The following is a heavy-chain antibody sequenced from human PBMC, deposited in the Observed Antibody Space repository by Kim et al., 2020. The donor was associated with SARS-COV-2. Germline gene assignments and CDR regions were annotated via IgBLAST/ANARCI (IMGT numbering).Heavy chain of an antibody. CDR2: INPAGSKT. D-gene: IGHD3-22*01. Sequence: GKGLEWVGNINPAGSKTYDVDSVKGRFTTSRDNARNALYLQMNTLRAEDTALYYWARDPYDCESSGYQFGAFDIWGQGTMVTISS. J-gene: IGHJ3*02. V-gene: IGHV3-7*01. CDR3: ARDPYDCESSGYQFGAFDI.